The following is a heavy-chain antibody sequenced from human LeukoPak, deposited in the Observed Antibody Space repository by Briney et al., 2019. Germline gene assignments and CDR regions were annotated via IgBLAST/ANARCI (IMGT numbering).Heavy chain of an antibody. CDR2: INHSGST. V-gene: IGHV4-34*01. Sequence: KPSETLSLTCAVYGGSFSGYYWSWIRQLPGKGLEWIGEINHSGSTNYNPSLKSRVTISLDTSKNQFSLKLSSVTAADTAVYYCARAILSGYPDSWGQGTLVIVFS. J-gene: IGHJ4*02. CDR3: ARAILSGYPDS. CDR1: GGSFSGYY. D-gene: IGHD3-3*01.